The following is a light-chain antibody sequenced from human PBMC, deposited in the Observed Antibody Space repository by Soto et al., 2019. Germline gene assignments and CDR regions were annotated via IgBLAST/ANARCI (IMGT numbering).Light chain of an antibody. CDR2: NVN. Sequence: QSALTQPRSVSGSPGQSVTISCTGTSIDVGYFNYVSWYQQHPGKAPKLMIYNVNKRPSGVPDRFSGSKSGNTASLTISGLQADDEADYYCCSYAGSYTEVFGTGTKVTVL. CDR1: SIDVGYFNY. CDR3: CSYAGSYTEV. J-gene: IGLJ1*01. V-gene: IGLV2-11*01.